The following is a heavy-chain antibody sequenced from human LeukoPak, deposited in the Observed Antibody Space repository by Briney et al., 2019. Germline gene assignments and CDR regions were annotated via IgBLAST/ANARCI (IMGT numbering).Heavy chain of an antibody. V-gene: IGHV5-51*01. Sequence: GESLKISCKGSGYSFTSYWIGWVRQMPGRGLEWMGIIYPGDSDTRYSPSFQGQVTISADESISTAYLQWSSLKASDTAMYYCARREGTTGTDFDYWGQGTLVTVSS. D-gene: IGHD1-1*01. CDR3: ARREGTTGTDFDY. CDR1: GYSFTSYW. J-gene: IGHJ4*02. CDR2: IYPGDSDT.